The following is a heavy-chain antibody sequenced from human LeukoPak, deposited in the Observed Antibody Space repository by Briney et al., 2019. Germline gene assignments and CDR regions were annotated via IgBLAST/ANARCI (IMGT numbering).Heavy chain of an antibody. CDR1: GDSISSGVYY. CDR3: ARLVAYSSGWTGGYFDY. CDR2: FYYSGSI. J-gene: IGHJ4*02. D-gene: IGHD6-19*01. Sequence: SETLSLTCTVSGDSISSGVYYWGWIRQPPGKGLEWIGSFYYSGSIYYNPSLKSRVTISVDTSRNQFSLKLSSVTAADTAVYYCARLVAYSSGWTGGYFDYWGQGTLVTVSS. V-gene: IGHV4-39*01.